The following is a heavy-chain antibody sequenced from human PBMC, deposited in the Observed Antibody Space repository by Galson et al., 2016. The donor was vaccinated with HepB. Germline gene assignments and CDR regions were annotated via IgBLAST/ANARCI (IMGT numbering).Heavy chain of an antibody. D-gene: IGHD3-16*01. V-gene: IGHV3-33*01. CDR2: IWYDGSNK. CDR1: GFTFSDFG. Sequence: SLRLSCAASGFTFSDFGMHWVRQAPGKGLEWVALIWYDGSNKHYADSVKGRFTISRDNAKNSLYLQMNSLRDEDTAVYYCARDGGIPGAAFDIWGQGTTVTVSS. J-gene: IGHJ3*02. CDR3: ARDGGIPGAAFDI.